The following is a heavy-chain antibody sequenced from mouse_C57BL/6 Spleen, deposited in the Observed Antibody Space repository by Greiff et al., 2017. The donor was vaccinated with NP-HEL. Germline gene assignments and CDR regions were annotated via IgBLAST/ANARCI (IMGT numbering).Heavy chain of an antibody. CDR3: TTSGSSFYYYAMDY. V-gene: IGHV14-1*01. CDR2: IDPEDGDT. J-gene: IGHJ4*01. CDR1: GFNIKDYY. Sequence: VQLQQSGAELVRPGASVKLSCTASGFNIKDYYMHWVKQRPEQGLEWIGRIDPEDGDTEYAPKFQGKATMTADTSSNTAYLQLSSLTSEDTAVYYCTTSGSSFYYYAMDYWGQGTSVTVSS. D-gene: IGHD1-1*01.